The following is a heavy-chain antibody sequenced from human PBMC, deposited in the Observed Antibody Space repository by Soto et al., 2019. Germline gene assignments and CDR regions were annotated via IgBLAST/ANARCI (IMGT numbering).Heavy chain of an antibody. V-gene: IGHV2-5*02. CDR3: APSVNRHYGGNFDY. J-gene: IGHJ4*02. Sequence: QITLKESGPTLVKPTQTLTLTCTFSGFSLSTSGVGVGWIRQPPGKALEWLALIYWDDDKRYSPSLKSRLTIPKDTSKNQVVLTMTNMDPVDTATYYCAPSVNRHYGGNFDYWGQGTLVTVSS. D-gene: IGHD4-17*01. CDR2: IYWDDDK. CDR1: GFSLSTSGVG.